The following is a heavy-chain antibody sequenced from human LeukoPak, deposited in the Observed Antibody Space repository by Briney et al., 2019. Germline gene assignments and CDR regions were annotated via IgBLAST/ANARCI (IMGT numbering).Heavy chain of an antibody. Sequence: ASVKVSCKASGYTFTSYGISWVRQAPGQGLEWMGWISTYNGNTNYAQKFQGRVTITTDTSTSTAYMELRSLTSDDSAVYYCARGSYCGGDCYGWVDPWGQGTLVIVSS. V-gene: IGHV1-18*01. CDR1: GYTFTSYG. D-gene: IGHD2-21*02. CDR3: ARGSYCGGDCYGWVDP. J-gene: IGHJ5*02. CDR2: ISTYNGNT.